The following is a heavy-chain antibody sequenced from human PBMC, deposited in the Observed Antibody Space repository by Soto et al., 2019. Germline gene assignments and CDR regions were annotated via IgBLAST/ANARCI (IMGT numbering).Heavy chain of an antibody. V-gene: IGHV1-18*01. CDR3: ARAIAARAPRGYYYYGMDV. CDR1: GYTFTSYG. D-gene: IGHD6-6*01. CDR2: ISAYNGKT. Sequence: QVQLVQSGAEVKKPGASVKVSCKASGYTFTSYGISWVRQAPGQGLEWMGWISAYNGKTNYAQKLQGRVTMTKDTSTSTASMELRSLRSDDTAVYYCARAIAARAPRGYYYYGMDVWGQGTTVTVSS. J-gene: IGHJ6*02.